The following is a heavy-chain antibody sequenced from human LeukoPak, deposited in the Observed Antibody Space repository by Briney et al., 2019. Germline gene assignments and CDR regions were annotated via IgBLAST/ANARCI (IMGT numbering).Heavy chain of an antibody. J-gene: IGHJ6*03. D-gene: IGHD6-13*01. Sequence: ASVKVSCKASGYTLTGYYMHWVRQAPGQGLEWMGWINPNSGGTNYAQKFQGRVTMTRDTSISTAYMELSRLRSDDTAVYYCARDPGIAAAGKLYYYYYMDVWGKGTAVTISS. CDR1: GYTLTGYY. CDR2: INPNSGGT. CDR3: ARDPGIAAAGKLYYYYYMDV. V-gene: IGHV1-2*02.